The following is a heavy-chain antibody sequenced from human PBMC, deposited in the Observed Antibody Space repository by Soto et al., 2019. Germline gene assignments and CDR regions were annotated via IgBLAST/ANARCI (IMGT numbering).Heavy chain of an antibody. J-gene: IGHJ3*02. CDR2: ISSSSSYI. CDR1: GFTFSSYS. Sequence: GGSLRLSCAASGFTFSSYSMNWVRQAPGKGLEWVSSISSSSSYIYYADSVKGRFTISRDNAKNSLYLQMNSLRAEDTAVYYCARARVGATPTAFDIWGQGTMLTVSS. V-gene: IGHV3-21*01. D-gene: IGHD1-26*01. CDR3: ARARVGATPTAFDI.